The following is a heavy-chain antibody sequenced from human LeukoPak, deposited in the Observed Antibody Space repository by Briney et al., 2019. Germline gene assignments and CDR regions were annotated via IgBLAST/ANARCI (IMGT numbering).Heavy chain of an antibody. J-gene: IGHJ4*02. CDR3: ARYSRGHCSSTSCYTPAGY. CDR1: GGSISSGGYY. Sequence: PSQTLSLTCTVSGGSISSGGYYWSWIRQPPGKGLEWIGYIYHSGSTYYNPSLKSRVTISVDRSKNQFSLKLSSVTAADTAVYYCARYSRGHCSSTSCYTPAGYWGQGTLVTVSS. V-gene: IGHV4-30-2*01. D-gene: IGHD2-2*02. CDR2: IYHSGST.